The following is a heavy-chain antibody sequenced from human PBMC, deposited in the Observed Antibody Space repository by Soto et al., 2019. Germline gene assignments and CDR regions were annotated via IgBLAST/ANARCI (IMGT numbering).Heavy chain of an antibody. V-gene: IGHV4-59*08. CDR1: GGSISSYY. D-gene: IGHD1-20*01. CDR3: ARQGGTNWSLDY. J-gene: IGHJ4*02. Sequence: PSETLSLTCTVSGGSISSYYWIWIRQPPGRGLEWIGYIYYSGRTNYNPSLKSRVTMSVDTSRNQFSLKLTSVTATDTAVYYCARQGGTNWSLDYWGQGMLVTVSS. CDR2: IYYSGRT.